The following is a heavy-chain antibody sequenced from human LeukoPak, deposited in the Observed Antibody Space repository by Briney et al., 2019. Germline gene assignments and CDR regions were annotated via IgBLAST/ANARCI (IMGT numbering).Heavy chain of an antibody. Sequence: SGGSLRLSCAASGFTFSSYGMHWVRQAPGKGLEWVVVISYDGSNKYYADSVKGRFTISRDNSKNTLYLQMNSLRAEDTAVYYCAKDLNYVFDYWGQGTLVTVSS. D-gene: IGHD1-7*01. CDR2: ISYDGSNK. V-gene: IGHV3-30*18. J-gene: IGHJ4*02. CDR3: AKDLNYVFDY. CDR1: GFTFSSYG.